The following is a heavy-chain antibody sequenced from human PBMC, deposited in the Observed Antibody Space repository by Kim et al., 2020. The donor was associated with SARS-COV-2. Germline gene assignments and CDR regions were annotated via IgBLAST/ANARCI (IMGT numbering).Heavy chain of an antibody. J-gene: IGHJ4*02. Sequence: YDNPSLKSRVTISGDTSENQFSLNLSSVTAADTAVYYCAREVGSGGRIDYWGQGTLVTVSS. V-gene: IGHV4-31*02. D-gene: IGHD3-10*01. CDR3: AREVGSGGRIDY.